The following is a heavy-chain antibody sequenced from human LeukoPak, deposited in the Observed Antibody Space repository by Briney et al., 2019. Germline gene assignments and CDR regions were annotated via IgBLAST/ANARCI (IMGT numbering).Heavy chain of an antibody. Sequence: ASVTVSCKASGYTFTGYYMHWVRQAPGQGLEWMGRINPNSGGTNYAQKFQGRVTMTRDTSISTAYMELSRRRSDDTAVYYGATSLRQWLATVHFDYWGQGTLVTVSS. CDR1: GYTFTGYY. CDR2: INPNSGGT. V-gene: IGHV1-2*06. CDR3: ATSLRQWLATVHFDY. D-gene: IGHD6-19*01. J-gene: IGHJ4*02.